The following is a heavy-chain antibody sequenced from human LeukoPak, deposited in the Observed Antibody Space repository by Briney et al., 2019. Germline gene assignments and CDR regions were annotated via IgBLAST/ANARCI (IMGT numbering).Heavy chain of an antibody. CDR1: GFTFSNYW. V-gene: IGHV3-7*01. CDR2: IKQDGSEK. CDR3: ARVGGGWYWGSYYYGMDV. Sequence: PGGSLRLSCEGSGFTFSNYWMSWVRQAPGKGLEWVANIKQDGSEKYYVDSVKGRFTISRDNAKNSLYLQMNSLRAEDTAVYYCARVGGGWYWGSYYYGMDVWGQGTTVTVSS. J-gene: IGHJ6*02. D-gene: IGHD6-19*01.